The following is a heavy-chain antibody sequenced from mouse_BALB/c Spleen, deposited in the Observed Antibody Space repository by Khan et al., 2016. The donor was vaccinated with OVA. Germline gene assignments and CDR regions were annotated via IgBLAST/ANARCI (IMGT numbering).Heavy chain of an antibody. CDR3: AREEALYYFDY. CDR1: GYFFTSYW. Sequence: QVQLKESGAELVRPWPSVNLSCKISGYFFTSYWIHWVNQRSGQGLEWIARIYPGADTTYYNGRLKEKATLTADKSSSISYMQLSSLKSEDSAVYFGAREEALYYFDYWGQGTTLTVSA. CDR2: IYPGADTT. J-gene: IGHJ2*01. V-gene: IGHV1-76*01. D-gene: IGHD3-2*02.